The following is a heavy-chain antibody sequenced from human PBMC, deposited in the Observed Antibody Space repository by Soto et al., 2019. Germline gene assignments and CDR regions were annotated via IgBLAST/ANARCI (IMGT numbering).Heavy chain of an antibody. CDR1: GFTFSSYA. Sequence: PGGSLRLSCAASGFTFSSYAMSWVRQAPGKGLEWVSAISGSGGSTYYADSVKGRFTISRDNSKNTLYLQMNSLRAEDTAVYYCAKGAYCGGDCYSFVWYNWFDPWGQGTLVTVSS. CDR2: ISGSGGST. J-gene: IGHJ5*02. CDR3: AKGAYCGGDCYSFVWYNWFDP. V-gene: IGHV3-23*01. D-gene: IGHD2-21*02.